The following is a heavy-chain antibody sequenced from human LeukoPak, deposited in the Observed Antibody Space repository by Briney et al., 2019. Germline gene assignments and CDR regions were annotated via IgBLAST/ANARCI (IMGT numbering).Heavy chain of an antibody. D-gene: IGHD5-12*01. J-gene: IGHJ4*02. CDR1: GGSISSYY. CDR3: ARSGRLRPIDY. CDR2: IYYSGST. Sequence: SETLSLTCTVSGGSISSYYWSWIRQPPGKGLEWIGYIYYSGSTNYNPSLKSRVTISVDTSKNQFSLKLSSVTAADTAVYHCARSGRLRPIDYWGQGTLVTVSS. V-gene: IGHV4-59*01.